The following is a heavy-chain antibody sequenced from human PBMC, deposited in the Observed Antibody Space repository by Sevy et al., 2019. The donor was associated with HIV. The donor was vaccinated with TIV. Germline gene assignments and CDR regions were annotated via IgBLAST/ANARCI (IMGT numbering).Heavy chain of an antibody. CDR2: ISSSSTYI. CDR3: ASGSSDSTGYPFDY. CDR1: AFTFSIYT. D-gene: IGHD3-22*01. J-gene: IGHJ4*02. V-gene: IGHV3-21*01. Sequence: GGSLRLSCAASAFTFSIYTMNWVRQAPGKGLEWVSSISSSSTYIYYADSVRGRFTISRDNAKNSLYLQMHSLRAEDTAVYYCASGSSDSTGYPFDYWGQGTLVTVSS.